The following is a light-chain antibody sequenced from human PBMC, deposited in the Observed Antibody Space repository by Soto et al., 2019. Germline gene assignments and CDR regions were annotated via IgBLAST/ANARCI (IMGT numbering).Light chain of an antibody. CDR1: QSLSSSY. Sequence: EIVLTQSPGTLSLSPGERATLSCRASQSLSSSYLAWYQQRPAQAPRLLIHGASTRATGIPDRFSGGGSGTDFTLTITRLEAEDFAVYYCQQCGSSPWTFGQGTKVEIK. CDR2: GAS. CDR3: QQCGSSPWT. J-gene: IGKJ1*01. V-gene: IGKV3-20*01.